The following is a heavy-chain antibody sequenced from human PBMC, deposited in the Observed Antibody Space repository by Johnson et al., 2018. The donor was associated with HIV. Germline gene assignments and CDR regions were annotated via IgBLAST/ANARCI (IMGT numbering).Heavy chain of an antibody. CDR3: AKGSLVGPNDAFDI. CDR2: ISWDGGST. V-gene: IGHV3-43*01. D-gene: IGHD3-16*02. Sequence: VQLVESGGGLVQPGRSLRLSCAASGFTFDDYTMHWVRQAPGKGLEWVSLISWDGGSTYYADSVKGRFTISRDNSKNSLYLQMNSLRTEDTVLYYCAKGSLVGPNDAFDIWGQGTMVTVSS. CDR1: GFTFDDYT. J-gene: IGHJ3*02.